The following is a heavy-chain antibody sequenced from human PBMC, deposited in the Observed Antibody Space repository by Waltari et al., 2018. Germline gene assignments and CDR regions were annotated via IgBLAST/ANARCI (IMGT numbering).Heavy chain of an antibody. Sequence: QVQLQESGPGLVKPSETLSLTCTVSGYSISSGYYWGWIRQPPGKGLEWIGSIYHSGSTSYNPSLKSRVTISVDTSKNQFSLKLSSVTAADTAVYYCARIRGHLGFLEWLAFDYWGQGTLVTVSS. CDR3: ARIRGHLGFLEWLAFDY. J-gene: IGHJ4*02. CDR1: GYSISSGYY. D-gene: IGHD3-3*01. V-gene: IGHV4-38-2*02. CDR2: IYHSGST.